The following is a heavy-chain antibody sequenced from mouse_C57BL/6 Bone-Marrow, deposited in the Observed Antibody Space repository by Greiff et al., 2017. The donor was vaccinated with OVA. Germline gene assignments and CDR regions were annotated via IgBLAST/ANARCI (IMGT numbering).Heavy chain of an antibody. J-gene: IGHJ1*03. CDR2: IWTGGGT. CDR1: GFSLTSYA. CDR3: ARKGGDYYGSGDHWYFDV. D-gene: IGHD1-1*01. V-gene: IGHV2-9-1*01. Sequence: QVQLKESGPGLVAPSQSLSITCTVSGFSLTSYAISWVRQPPGKGLEWLGVIWTGGGTNYNSALKSRLSISKDNSKSQVFLKMNSLQTDDTARYYCARKGGDYYGSGDHWYFDVWGTGTTVTVSS.